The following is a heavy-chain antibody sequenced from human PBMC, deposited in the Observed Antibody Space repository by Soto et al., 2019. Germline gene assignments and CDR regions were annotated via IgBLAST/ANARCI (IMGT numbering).Heavy chain of an antibody. CDR2: IIPIFGTA. J-gene: IGHJ6*02. V-gene: IGHV1-69*13. D-gene: IGHD4-17*01. CDR1: GGTFSSYA. CDR3: ARDGDYGGDYYGMDV. Sequence: SVKVSCKASGGTFSSYAISWVRQAPGQGLEWMGGIIPIFGTANYAQKFQGRVTITADESTSTAYMELSSLRSEDTAVYYCARDGDYGGDYYGMDVWGQGTTVTVSS.